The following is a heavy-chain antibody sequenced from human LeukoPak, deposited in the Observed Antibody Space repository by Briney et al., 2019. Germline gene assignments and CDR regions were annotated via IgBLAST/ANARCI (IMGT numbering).Heavy chain of an antibody. CDR1: GGSISSSSYY. CDR2: IYYSGST. Sequence: SETLSLTCTVSGGSISSSSYYWGWIRQPPGKGLEWIGSIYYSGSTYYNPSLKSRVTISADTSKNQFSLKLSSVTAADTAVYYCARSVGGGAFDYWGQGTLVTVSS. CDR3: ARSVGGGAFDY. J-gene: IGHJ4*02. D-gene: IGHD3-16*01. V-gene: IGHV4-39*01.